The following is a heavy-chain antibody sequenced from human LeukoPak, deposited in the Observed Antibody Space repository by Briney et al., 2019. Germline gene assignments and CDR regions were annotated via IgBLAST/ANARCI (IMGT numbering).Heavy chain of an antibody. D-gene: IGHD1-1*01. CDR2: VSDSGDIT. J-gene: IGHJ5*01. Sequence: SGGSLRLSCAASGFTFTTYAMNWVRQAPGKGLERVSFVSDSGDITYYTDSVKGRFTISRDNSINTLWLQMSSLRAEDTAVYYCVKVGTTGTNNWFDSWGQGTLVTVSS. CDR1: GFTFTTYA. V-gene: IGHV3-23*01. CDR3: VKVGTTGTNNWFDS.